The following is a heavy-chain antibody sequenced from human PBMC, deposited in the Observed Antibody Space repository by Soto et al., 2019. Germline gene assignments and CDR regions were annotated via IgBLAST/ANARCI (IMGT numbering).Heavy chain of an antibody. V-gene: IGHV1-3*01. CDR1: GYTFTSYA. D-gene: IGHD3-3*01. CDR2: INAGNGNT. CDR3: ARGIRFLDAGPLDY. J-gene: IGHJ4*02. Sequence: QVQLVQSGAEVKKPGASVKVSCKASGYTFTSYAMHWVRQAPGQRLEWMGWINAGNGNTKYSQKCQGRVTITRDTSASTAYMELSSLRSEDTAVYYCARGIRFLDAGPLDYWGQGTLVTVSS.